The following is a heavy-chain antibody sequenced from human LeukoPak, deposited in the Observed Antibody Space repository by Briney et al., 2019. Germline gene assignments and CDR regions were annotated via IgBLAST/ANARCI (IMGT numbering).Heavy chain of an antibody. CDR2: MNPNSGNT. CDR3: ARASVLRYFDWLLWTDDWFDP. V-gene: IGHV1-8*01. Sequence: ASVKVSCKASGYTFTSYDINWVRQATGQGLEWMGWMNPNSGNTGYAQKFQGRVTMTRNTSISTAYMELSSLRSEDTAVYYCARASVLRYFDWLLWTDDWFDPWGQGTLVTVSS. J-gene: IGHJ5*02. CDR1: GYTFTSYD. D-gene: IGHD3-9*01.